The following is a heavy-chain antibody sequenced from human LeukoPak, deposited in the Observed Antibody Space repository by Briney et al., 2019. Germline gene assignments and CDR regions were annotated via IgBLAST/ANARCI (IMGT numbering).Heavy chain of an antibody. V-gene: IGHV4-59*01. Sequence: SETLSLTCTVSGGSISSYYWSWIRQPPGKGLEWIGYIYYSGSTNYNPSLKSRVTISVDTSKNQFSLKLSSVTAADTAVYYCARVSVPSYDFWSGYYTGFFDYWGQGTLVTVSS. CDR3: ARVSVPSYDFWSGYYTGFFDY. D-gene: IGHD3-3*01. J-gene: IGHJ4*02. CDR2: IYYSGST. CDR1: GGSISSYY.